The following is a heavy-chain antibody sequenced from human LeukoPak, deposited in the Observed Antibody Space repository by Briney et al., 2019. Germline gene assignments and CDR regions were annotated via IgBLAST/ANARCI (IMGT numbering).Heavy chain of an antibody. CDR1: GYTFTGYY. CDR2: INPNSGCT. CDR3: ATSYGFGGDPFNAFDI. J-gene: IGHJ3*02. Sequence: ASLKVSCKASGYTFTGYYMHWVRQAPGQGLEWMGWINPNSGCTNYAQKFEGRVTMTRDTSISTAYMELGRLRSDDTAVYYCATSYGFGGDPFNAFDIWGQGTMVTVSS. V-gene: IGHV1-2*02. D-gene: IGHD5-18*01.